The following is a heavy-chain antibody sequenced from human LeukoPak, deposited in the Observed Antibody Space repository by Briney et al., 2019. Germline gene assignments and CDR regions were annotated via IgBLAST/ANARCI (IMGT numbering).Heavy chain of an antibody. D-gene: IGHD3-22*01. CDR3: ARRQAYYDSTGYPHWYFDL. Sequence: PGGSLRLSCAASGFTVSSNYMSWVRQAPGKGLEWVSVIFSGDTTYYADSVRGRFTISRDNSKNTLFLLMDTLRAEDTAVYYCARRQAYYDSTGYPHWYFDLWGRGTLVTVSS. V-gene: IGHV3-66*01. J-gene: IGHJ2*01. CDR2: IFSGDTT. CDR1: GFTVSSNY.